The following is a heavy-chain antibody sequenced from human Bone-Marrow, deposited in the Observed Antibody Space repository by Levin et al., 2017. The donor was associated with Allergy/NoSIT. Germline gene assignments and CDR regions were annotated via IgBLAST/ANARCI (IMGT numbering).Heavy chain of an antibody. J-gene: IGHJ4*02. CDR3: AAAGTTREY. CDR2: IKPSGDST. Sequence: AASVKVSCKASGYTFTSYFMHWVRQAPGQGLEWMGIIKPSGDSTTYAEKFQGRVTMTRDTSTNTVYMDLSSLRSEDTAMYYCAAAGTTREYWGQGTLVTVSS. CDR1: GYTFTSYF. V-gene: IGHV1-46*01. D-gene: IGHD1-7*01.